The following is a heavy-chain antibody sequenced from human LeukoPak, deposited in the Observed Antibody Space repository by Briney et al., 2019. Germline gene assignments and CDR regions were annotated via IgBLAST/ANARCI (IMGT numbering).Heavy chain of an antibody. CDR2: ISGSGGST. CDR3: AKRPKRDFWSGYFFDY. CDR1: GFTFSSYA. D-gene: IGHD3-3*01. J-gene: IGHJ4*02. Sequence: GGSLRLSCAASGFTFSSYAMSWVRQAPGKGLEWVSAISGSGGSTYYADSVKGRLTISRDNSKNTLYLQMNSLRAEDTAVYYCAKRPKRDFWSGYFFDYWGQGTLVTVSS. V-gene: IGHV3-23*01.